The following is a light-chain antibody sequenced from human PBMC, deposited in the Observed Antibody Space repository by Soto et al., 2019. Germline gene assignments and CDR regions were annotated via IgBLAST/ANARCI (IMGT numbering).Light chain of an antibody. CDR1: QSINSRY. CDR3: QQFGSSPGFT. V-gene: IGKV3-20*01. Sequence: EIVLTQSPGTLSLSPGERATLSCRASQSINSRYLAWYQQKPGQAPRLLIYGASSRATGIPDRLSGSGSGTDFTLTISRREPEDFAVYYCQQFGSSPGFTFGPGTKVDIK. J-gene: IGKJ3*01. CDR2: GAS.